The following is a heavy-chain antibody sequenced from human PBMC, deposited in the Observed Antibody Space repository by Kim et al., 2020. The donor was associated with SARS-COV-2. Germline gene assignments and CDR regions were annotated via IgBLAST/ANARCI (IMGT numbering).Heavy chain of an antibody. D-gene: IGHD6-19*01. Sequence: GGSLRLSCAASGFTFSSYGMHWVRQAPGKGLEWVAVISYDGSNKYYADSVKGRFTISRDNSKNTLYLQMNSLRAEDTAVYYCAKDLIAVAGTSNDAFDIWGQGTMVTVSS. CDR1: GFTFSSYG. J-gene: IGHJ3*02. V-gene: IGHV3-30*18. CDR3: AKDLIAVAGTSNDAFDI. CDR2: ISYDGSNK.